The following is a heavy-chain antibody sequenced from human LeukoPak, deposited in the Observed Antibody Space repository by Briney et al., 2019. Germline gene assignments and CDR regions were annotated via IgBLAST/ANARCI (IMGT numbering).Heavy chain of an antibody. J-gene: IGHJ4*02. CDR2: IYNSAST. Sequence: PSETLSLTCTVSGGSISSYFWSWIRQPPGKEPECIGYIYNSASTKYNPSLKSRVTISVDTSKNQFSLKLSSVATADTAVYYCATSIAAAGTLDYWGQGTLVTVSS. V-gene: IGHV4-59*01. CDR1: GGSISSYF. CDR3: ATSIAAAGTLDY. D-gene: IGHD6-13*01.